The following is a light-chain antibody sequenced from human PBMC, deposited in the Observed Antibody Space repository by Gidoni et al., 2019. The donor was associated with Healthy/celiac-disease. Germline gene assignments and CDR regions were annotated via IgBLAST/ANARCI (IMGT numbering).Light chain of an antibody. CDR3: QQSYSTPYT. V-gene: IGKV1-39*01. CDR2: AAS. Sequence: IQLTRSPSSLSASVGDRVTITCRASQSSSSYLNWYQQKPGKAPKLLIYAASSLQSGVPSRFSGSGSGTDFTLTISSLQPEDFATYYCQQSYSTPYTFGQGTKLEIK. J-gene: IGKJ2*01. CDR1: QSSSSY.